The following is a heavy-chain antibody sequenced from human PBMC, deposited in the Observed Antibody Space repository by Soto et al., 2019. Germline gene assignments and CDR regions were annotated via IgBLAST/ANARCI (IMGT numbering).Heavy chain of an antibody. Sequence: PGGSLRLSCAASGFTFSSYGMHWVRQAPGKGLEWVAVIWYDGSNKYYADSVKGRFTISRDNSKNTLYLQMNSLRAEDTAVYYCARESVPAAMTEGIDYWGQGTLVTFSS. D-gene: IGHD2-2*01. J-gene: IGHJ4*02. V-gene: IGHV3-33*01. CDR2: IWYDGSNK. CDR1: GFTFSSYG. CDR3: ARESVPAAMTEGIDY.